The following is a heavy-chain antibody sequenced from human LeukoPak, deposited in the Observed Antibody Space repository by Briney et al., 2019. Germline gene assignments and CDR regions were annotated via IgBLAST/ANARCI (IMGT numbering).Heavy chain of an antibody. CDR1: GGTFSSYA. D-gene: IGHD6-19*01. J-gene: IGHJ4*02. CDR3: AISSEYSSGPFDY. Sequence: ASVKVSCKASGGTFSSYAISWVRQAPGQGLEWMGRIIPILGIANYAQKFQGRVTITADKSTSTAYMGLSSLRSEDTAVYYCAISSEYSSGPFDYWGQGTLVTVSS. CDR2: IIPILGIA. V-gene: IGHV1-69*04.